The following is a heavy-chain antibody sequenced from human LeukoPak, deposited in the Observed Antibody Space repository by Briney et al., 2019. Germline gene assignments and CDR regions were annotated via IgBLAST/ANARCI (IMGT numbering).Heavy chain of an antibody. J-gene: IGHJ5*02. D-gene: IGHD2-2*03. CDR1: ASTFRRYA. V-gene: IGHV3-30*04. CDR3: AKDGYCGSNRCYGWFDP. CDR2: ISYDGSNE. Sequence: GGSLRLSCAASASTFRRYAMHWVRQAPGKGLEWVAVISYDGSNEDYADSVKGRFTISRDNSKNTLYVQMNSLRAEDTAVYYCAKDGYCGSNRCYGWFDPWGQGTLVTVSS.